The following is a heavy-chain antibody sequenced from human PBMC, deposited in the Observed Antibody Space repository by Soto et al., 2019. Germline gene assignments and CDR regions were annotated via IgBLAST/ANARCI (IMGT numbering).Heavy chain of an antibody. D-gene: IGHD1-26*01. Sequence: VGSLRLSCAASGFSFSDYGMHWVGQAPGKGLEWVAVISYDGSNKYYADSVKGRFTISRDNSKNTLYLQMNTLRAEDTALYYCAKDNAESGPPPPGYYYGMDVWGQGTTVTVSS. CDR2: ISYDGSNK. CDR3: AKDNAESGPPPPGYYYGMDV. J-gene: IGHJ6*02. V-gene: IGHV3-30*18. CDR1: GFSFSDYG.